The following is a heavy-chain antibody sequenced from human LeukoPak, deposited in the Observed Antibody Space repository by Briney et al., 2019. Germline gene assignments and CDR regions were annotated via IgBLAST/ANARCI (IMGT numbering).Heavy chain of an antibody. Sequence: ASVKVSCKASGYTFTNYGISWVRQAPGQGLDWTGWISAYNGNTNYAQKLQGRVTMTTDTSTSTAYMELRSLRSDDTAVYYCARDRAYDFWSGYSSPYASYYYYMDVWGKGTTVTVSS. CDR1: GYTFTNYG. CDR3: ARDRAYDFWSGYSSPYASYYYYMDV. CDR2: ISAYNGNT. V-gene: IGHV1-18*01. D-gene: IGHD3-3*01. J-gene: IGHJ6*03.